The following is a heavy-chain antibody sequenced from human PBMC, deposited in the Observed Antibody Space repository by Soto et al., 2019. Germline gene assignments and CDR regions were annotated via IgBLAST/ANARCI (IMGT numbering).Heavy chain of an antibody. D-gene: IGHD2-21*01. CDR3: SRDEKYIVDY. V-gene: IGHV1-18*01. Sequence: ASVKVSCKTSGYPFTKYGITWVRRAPGQGLEWMGWISAKNGKTQYAQKIHDRVTMTTDTSTSTVYMELRSLGSDDTVVYYCSRDEKYIVDYWGQGTLVTVSS. J-gene: IGHJ4*02. CDR2: ISAKNGKT. CDR1: GYPFTKYG.